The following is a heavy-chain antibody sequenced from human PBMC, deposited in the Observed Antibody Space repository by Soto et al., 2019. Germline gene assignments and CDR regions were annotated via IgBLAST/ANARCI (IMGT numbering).Heavy chain of an antibody. D-gene: IGHD6-19*01. CDR3: ARKVAGTRNYGMDV. V-gene: IGHV3-33*01. J-gene: IGHJ6*02. CDR2: IWYDGSNK. CDR1: GFTFSSYG. Sequence: GGSLRLSCAASGFTFSSYGXHWVRQAPGKGLEWVAVIWYDGSNKYYADSVKGRFTISRDNSKNTLYLQMNSLRAEDTAVYYCARKVAGTRNYGMDVWGQGTTVTVSS.